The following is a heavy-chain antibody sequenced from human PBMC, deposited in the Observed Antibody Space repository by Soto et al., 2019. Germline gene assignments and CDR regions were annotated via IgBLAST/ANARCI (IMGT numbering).Heavy chain of an antibody. D-gene: IGHD3-22*01. Sequence: GGSLRLSCAASGFTFDDYAMHWVRQAPGKGLEWVSGISWNSGSIGYADSVKGRFTISRDNAKNSLYLQMNSLRAEDTALYYCAKDKDYYDTTGYYHYPGQATLLTVSS. CDR3: AKDKDYYDTTGYYHY. J-gene: IGHJ4*02. V-gene: IGHV3-9*01. CDR1: GFTFDDYA. CDR2: ISWNSGSI.